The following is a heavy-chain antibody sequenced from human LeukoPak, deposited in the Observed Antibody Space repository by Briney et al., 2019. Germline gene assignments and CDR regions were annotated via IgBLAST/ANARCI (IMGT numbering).Heavy chain of an antibody. CDR3: ARGSPLYYYDSSGYSY. D-gene: IGHD3-22*01. V-gene: IGHV1-8*01. CDR2: MNPNSGNT. Sequence: GASVKVSCKASGYTFTSYDINWVRQATGQGLEWMGWMNPNSGNTGYAQKFQGRVTMTRNTSISTAYMELSSLRSEDTAVYYCARGSPLYYYDSSGYSYWGQGTLVTVSS. J-gene: IGHJ4*02. CDR1: GYTFTSYD.